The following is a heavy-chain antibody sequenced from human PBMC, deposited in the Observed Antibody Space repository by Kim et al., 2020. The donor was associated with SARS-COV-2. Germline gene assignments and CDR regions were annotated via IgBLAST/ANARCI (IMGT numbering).Heavy chain of an antibody. CDR3: ARAASFYCSSSNCLGAFDI. CDR2: VWYDGTNK. CDR1: GFSFSNYG. V-gene: IGHV3-33*01. D-gene: IGHD2-2*01. Sequence: GGSLRLSCAASGFSFSNYGMHWVRQGPGKGLEWVAVVWYDGTNKYYADSVKGRFTISRDNSKNTLYLQMNSLRADDTAVYYCARAASFYCSSSNCLGAFDIWGQGTMVTVSS. J-gene: IGHJ3*02.